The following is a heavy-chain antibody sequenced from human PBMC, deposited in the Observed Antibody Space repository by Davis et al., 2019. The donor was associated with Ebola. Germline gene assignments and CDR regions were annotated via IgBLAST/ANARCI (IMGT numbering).Heavy chain of an antibody. J-gene: IGHJ6*02. CDR3: LYGMDV. Sequence: GESLKISCAASGFTFSSYSMNWVRQAPGKGLEWVSSISSSSSYIYYADSVEGRFTISRDNAKNSLYLQMNSLRAEDTAVYYCLYGMDVWGQGTTVTVSS. CDR1: GFTFSSYS. V-gene: IGHV3-21*01. CDR2: ISSSSSYI.